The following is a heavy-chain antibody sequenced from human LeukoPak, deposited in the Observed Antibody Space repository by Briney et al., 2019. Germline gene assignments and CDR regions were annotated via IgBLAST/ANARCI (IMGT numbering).Heavy chain of an antibody. J-gene: IGHJ3*02. CDR1: GYTFTNYD. D-gene: IGHD2-15*01. Sequence: GASVKVSCKASGYTFTNYDINWVRQATGQGLEWMGWMNPNSGNTGYAQKFQGRVTITRNTSISTAYMELSSLRSDDTAVYYCARCPWGRCYGAFDIWGQGTMVTVSS. CDR2: MNPNSGNT. CDR3: ARCPWGRCYGAFDI. V-gene: IGHV1-8*03.